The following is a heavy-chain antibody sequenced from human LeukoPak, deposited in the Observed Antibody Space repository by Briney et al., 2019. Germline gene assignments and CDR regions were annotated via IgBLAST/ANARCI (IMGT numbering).Heavy chain of an antibody. J-gene: IGHJ4*02. D-gene: IGHD6-19*01. CDR2: MNQGGSET. CDR1: GFTFSSYS. Sequence: GGSLRLSCAASGFTFSSYSMNWVRQAPGKGLEWVAHMNQGGSETTNVDSVKGRFTISRDDAKNLVFLQMNSLRVEDTAVYYCARDGVAGGFDYWGQGILVTVSS. V-gene: IGHV3-7*01. CDR3: ARDGVAGGFDY.